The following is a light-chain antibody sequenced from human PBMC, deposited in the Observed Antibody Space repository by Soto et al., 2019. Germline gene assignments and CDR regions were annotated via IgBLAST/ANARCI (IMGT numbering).Light chain of an antibody. CDR1: SSDVGSYTY. CDR3: AAWDDSLNVLV. J-gene: IGLJ2*01. V-gene: IGLV2-14*01. CDR2: EVT. Sequence: QSALTQPASVSGSPGQSITISCTGTSSDVGSYTYVSWYQQHPGKAPKLMIYEVTYRPSGVSTRFSGSKSGTSASLAISGLQSDDETQYYCAAWDDSLNVLVFGGGTQLTVL.